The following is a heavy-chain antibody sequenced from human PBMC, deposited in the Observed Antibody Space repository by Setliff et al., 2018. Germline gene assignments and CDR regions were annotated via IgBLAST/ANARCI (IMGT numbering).Heavy chain of an antibody. CDR1: GFTFRDYS. CDR2: IVQSSDV. D-gene: IGHD1-20*01. CDR3: AKDRVNDGIWDFDS. V-gene: IGHV3-23*01. Sequence: PGGSLRLSCATSGFTFRDYSLVWVRQAPGKGLEWVSGIVQSSDVVYADSVKGRFTISRDNSRNTISLQINDLRAEDTATHYCAKDRVNDGIWDFDSWGQGLLVTVSS. J-gene: IGHJ4*02.